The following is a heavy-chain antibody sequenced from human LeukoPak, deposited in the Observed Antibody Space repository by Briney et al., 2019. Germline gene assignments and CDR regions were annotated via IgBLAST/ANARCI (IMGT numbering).Heavy chain of an antibody. J-gene: IGHJ4*02. Sequence: ASVKVSCKASGYTFTSYGISWVRQAPGQGLEWMGWISAYNGNTNYAQKPQGRVTMTTDTSTSTAYMELRSPRSDDTAVYYCARDWFCSGGSCYHDSDNWGQGTLVTVSS. CDR1: GYTFTSYG. V-gene: IGHV1-18*01. CDR3: ARDWFCSGGSCYHDSDN. CDR2: ISAYNGNT. D-gene: IGHD2-15*01.